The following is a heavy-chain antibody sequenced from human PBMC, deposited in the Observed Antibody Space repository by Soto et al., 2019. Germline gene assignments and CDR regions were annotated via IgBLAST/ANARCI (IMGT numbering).Heavy chain of an antibody. Sequence: DAGKGSCTASGYTFTAYQMHWVRRAPGQGLEWMGWINPNNGGTTLAQNFQGRISMTRDTSISTVYMELSRLTSDDTAVYYCARARNYYDSSTFYFGALYYFVDWGQGTLFTFPT. CDR1: GYTFTAYQ. CDR2: INPNNGGT. CDR3: ARARNYYDSSTFYFGALYYFVD. D-gene: IGHD3-22*01. V-gene: IGHV1-2*02. J-gene: IGHJ4*02.